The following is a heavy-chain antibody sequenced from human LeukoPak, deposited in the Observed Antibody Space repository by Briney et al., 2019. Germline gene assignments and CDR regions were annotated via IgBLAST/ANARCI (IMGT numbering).Heavy chain of an antibody. CDR3: ARHPDGSSWFDY. Sequence: PSETLSLTCTVSGGSISSSSYFWGWIRQPPGKGLEWVGSISYSGSTYYSPSLKSRVTIFVDTSQNQFSLRLSSVTAADTAVYYCARHPDGSSWFDYCGQGTLVTVSS. D-gene: IGHD6-13*01. V-gene: IGHV4-39*01. CDR1: GGSISSSSYF. J-gene: IGHJ4*02. CDR2: ISYSGST.